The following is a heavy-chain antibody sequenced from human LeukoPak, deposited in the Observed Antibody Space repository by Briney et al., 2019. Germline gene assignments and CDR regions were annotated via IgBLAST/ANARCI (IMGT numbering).Heavy chain of an antibody. D-gene: IGHD2-15*01. CDR2: IYSGGST. CDR3: ARDPTYCSGGSCYPNGMDV. V-gene: IGHV3-66*01. Sequence: GGSLRLSCAASGFTVSSNYMSWVRQAPGKGLEWVSVIYSGGSTYYADSVKGRFTISRDNSKNTLYLQMNSLRAEDTAVYYCARDPTYCSGGSCYPNGMDVWGQGTTVTVSS. J-gene: IGHJ6*02. CDR1: GFTVSSNY.